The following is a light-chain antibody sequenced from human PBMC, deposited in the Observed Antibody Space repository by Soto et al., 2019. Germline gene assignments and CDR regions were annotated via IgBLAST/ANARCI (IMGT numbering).Light chain of an antibody. CDR2: GAS. Sequence: EIVLTQSPGTLSLSPGERATLSCKASQSVTSRYLAWYQQKPGQAPRLLIYGASSRATGIPDRFSGSGSGTDFTLTISRLEPEDFAVYFCQQYNNSPEYTFGQGTMLEIK. CDR3: QQYNNSPEYT. J-gene: IGKJ2*01. V-gene: IGKV3-20*01. CDR1: QSVTSRY.